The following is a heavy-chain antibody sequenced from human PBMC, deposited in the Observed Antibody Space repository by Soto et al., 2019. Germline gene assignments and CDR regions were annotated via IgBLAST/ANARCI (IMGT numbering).Heavy chain of an antibody. D-gene: IGHD6-25*01. CDR3: GSVRPSGYVLS. Sequence: PSETLSLTCSVSGGSLSSYYWTWIRQFPGKGLEWIGYVYFSGNTNYNPSLKSRVTISIDTSKNQFSLRLASVTAADTAFYYCGSVRPSGYVLSWGQGTLVTVSS. J-gene: IGHJ5*02. V-gene: IGHV4-59*01. CDR1: GGSLSSYY. CDR2: VYFSGNT.